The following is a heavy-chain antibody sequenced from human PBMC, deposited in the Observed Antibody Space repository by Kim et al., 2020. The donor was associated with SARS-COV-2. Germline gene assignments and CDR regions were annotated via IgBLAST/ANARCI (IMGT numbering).Heavy chain of an antibody. CDR3: ARGVGYSYVPFDY. Sequence: NPSLKSRVTISVDTSKNQFSLELSSVTAADTAVYYCARGVGYSYVPFDYWGQGTLVTVSS. V-gene: IGHV4-34*01. J-gene: IGHJ4*02. D-gene: IGHD5-18*01.